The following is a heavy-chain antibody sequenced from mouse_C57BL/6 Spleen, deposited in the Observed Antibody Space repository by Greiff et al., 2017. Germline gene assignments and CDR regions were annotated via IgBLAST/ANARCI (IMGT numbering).Heavy chain of an antibody. Sequence: DVQLQESGPGLVKPSQSLSLTCSVTGYSITSGYYWNWIRQFPGNKLEWMGYISYDGSNNYNPSLKNRISITRDTSKNQFFLKLNSVTTEDTATYYCARAYDYDVGWFAYWGQGTLVTVSA. CDR1: GYSITSGYY. D-gene: IGHD2-4*01. J-gene: IGHJ3*01. V-gene: IGHV3-6*01. CDR2: ISYDGSN. CDR3: ARAYDYDVGWFAY.